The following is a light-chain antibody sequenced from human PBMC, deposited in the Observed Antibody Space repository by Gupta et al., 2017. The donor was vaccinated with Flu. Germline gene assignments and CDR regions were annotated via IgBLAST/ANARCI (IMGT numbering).Light chain of an antibody. CDR1: NSDVGGYNY. CDR2: EVT. CDR3: SSYANNDIHVV. Sequence: QSALTQPASVSGSPGQSITISCTGTNSDVGGYNYVSWYQQKPGKAPNLLIYEVTNRPSGVSNRFSGSKSGNTASLTISGLQTEDEADYYCSSYANNDIHVVFGGGTTLTVL. J-gene: IGLJ2*01. V-gene: IGLV2-14*01.